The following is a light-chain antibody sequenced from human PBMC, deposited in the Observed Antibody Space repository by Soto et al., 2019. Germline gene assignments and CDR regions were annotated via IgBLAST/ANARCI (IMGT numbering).Light chain of an antibody. V-gene: IGKV3-15*01. CDR2: GAS. Sequence: ERVLTQSPATLSVSPGERATLSCRASQSIGSNLAWYQQKPGKVPRLLMYGASTRASGVPARFSGSGSGPEFTLTIGSLQSEDFAVYYCQQYKDCPLTFGGGTKVEIK. CDR1: QSIGSN. CDR3: QQYKDCPLT. J-gene: IGKJ4*01.